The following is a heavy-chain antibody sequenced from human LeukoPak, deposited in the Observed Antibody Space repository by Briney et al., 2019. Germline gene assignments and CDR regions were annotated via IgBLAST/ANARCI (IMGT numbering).Heavy chain of an antibody. D-gene: IGHD5-18*01. J-gene: IGHJ4*02. CDR3: ARDLAYSRLDY. CDR2: INPDGSEK. V-gene: IGHV3-7*01. Sequence: SGGSLRLSCAASGFSFGSSWMDWVRQAPGKGLEWVASINPDGSEKYSEDSVEGRFAISRDNAKNLLYLQVNSLRVEDTAFYYCARDLAYSRLDYWGQGMLVTVSS. CDR1: GFSFGSSW.